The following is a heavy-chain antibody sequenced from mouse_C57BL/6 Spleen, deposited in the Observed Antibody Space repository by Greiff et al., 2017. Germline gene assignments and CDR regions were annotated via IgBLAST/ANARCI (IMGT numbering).Heavy chain of an antibody. CDR2: IDPSDSDT. D-gene: IGHD4-1*01. V-gene: IGHV1-52*01. CDR1: GYTFTSYW. CDR3: AGLTGTDY. Sequence: QVQLQQPGAELVRPGSSVKLSCKASGYTFTSYWMHWVKQRPIQGLEWIGNIDPSDSDTHYNQKFKDKATLTVDKSSSTAYMQLSSLTSGDSAVCYCAGLTGTDYGGQGTTLTVSS. J-gene: IGHJ2*01.